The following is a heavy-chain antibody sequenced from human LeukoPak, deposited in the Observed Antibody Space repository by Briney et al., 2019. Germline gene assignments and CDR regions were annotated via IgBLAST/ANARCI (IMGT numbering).Heavy chain of an antibody. J-gene: IGHJ4*02. CDR2: IWYDGNRK. D-gene: IGHD3-22*01. V-gene: IGHV3-33*01. CDR3: ARDIDTSGHYFFDY. CDR1: GLSFNIYG. Sequence: GGSLRLSWAASGLSFNIYGMHWVRQTPGRGLEWLAVIWYDGNRKYYADSVKGRFTISRDTSTNTLYLHMNSLRAEDTALYYCARDIDTSGHYFFDYWSQGTLVTVSS.